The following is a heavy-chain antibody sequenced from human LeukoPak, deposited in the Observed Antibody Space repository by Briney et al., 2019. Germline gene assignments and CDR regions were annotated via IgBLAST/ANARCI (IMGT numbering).Heavy chain of an antibody. J-gene: IGHJ4*02. V-gene: IGHV3-9*01. CDR1: GFTFDDYA. Sequence: GRSLRLSCAASGFTFDDYAMHWVRQAPGKGLEWVSGISWSSGSIGYADSVKGRYTISRDNAKNSLYLQMNSLRAEDTALYYCAKDWDNIAALDYWGQGTLVTVSS. CDR2: ISWSSGSI. D-gene: IGHD6-13*01. CDR3: AKDWDNIAALDY.